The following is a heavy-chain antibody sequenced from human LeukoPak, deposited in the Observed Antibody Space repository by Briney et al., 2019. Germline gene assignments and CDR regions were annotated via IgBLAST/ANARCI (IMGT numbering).Heavy chain of an antibody. CDR2: IYHSGST. CDR3: ARGGAARLHFQN. Sequence: SETLSLTCTVSGGSISTYYWNWIRQPPGKGLEWIGYIYHSGSTNYNPSLQSRVTISVDTSKNQFSLNLNSVTAADTAVYYCARGGAARLHFQNWGQGTLITVSS. V-gene: IGHV4-59*01. CDR1: GGSISTYY. D-gene: IGHD6-6*01. J-gene: IGHJ1*01.